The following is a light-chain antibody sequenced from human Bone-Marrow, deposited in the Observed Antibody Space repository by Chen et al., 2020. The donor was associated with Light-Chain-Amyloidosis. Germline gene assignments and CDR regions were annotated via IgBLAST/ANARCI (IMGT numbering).Light chain of an antibody. J-gene: IGLJ2*01. Sequence: SYELTQPPSVSVSPGQTARITCSGDDLPTKYAYWYQQKPGQAPVLVIHRDPERPSGISERVSGYSSGTTATLTISGVQAEDEADYHCQSADSSGTYEVIVGGGTKLTVL. CDR2: RDP. CDR3: QSADSSGTYEVI. V-gene: IGLV3-25*03. CDR1: DLPTKY.